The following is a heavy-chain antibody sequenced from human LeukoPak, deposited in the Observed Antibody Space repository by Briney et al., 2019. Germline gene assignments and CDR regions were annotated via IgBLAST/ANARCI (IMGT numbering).Heavy chain of an antibody. CDR1: GFTFSNYE. V-gene: IGHV3-48*03. J-gene: IGHJ6*02. CDR2: ITRSSSTI. CDR3: ARVPAHYYGMDV. Sequence: GGSLRLSCAVSGFTFSNYEMNWVRQAPGKGLEWISYITRSSSTIYYADSVKGRFTISRDNAKNSLYLQMNSLTAGDTAVYYCARVPAHYYGMDVWGQGTTVTVS. D-gene: IGHD3-10*01.